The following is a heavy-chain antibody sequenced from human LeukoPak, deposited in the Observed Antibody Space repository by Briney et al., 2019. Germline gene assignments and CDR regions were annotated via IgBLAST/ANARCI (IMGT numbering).Heavy chain of an antibody. V-gene: IGHV3-23*01. CDR1: GFTSSSYA. CDR2: ISGSGGST. J-gene: IGHJ4*02. D-gene: IGHD3-10*01. Sequence: GGSLRLTCAASGFTSSSYAMSWVRQAPGKGLEWVSAISGSGGSTYYADSVKGRFTISRDNSNNTLYLQMNSLRAEDTAVYYCAKDGVITMVRGANFDYWGQGTLVTVSS. CDR3: AKDGVITMVRGANFDY.